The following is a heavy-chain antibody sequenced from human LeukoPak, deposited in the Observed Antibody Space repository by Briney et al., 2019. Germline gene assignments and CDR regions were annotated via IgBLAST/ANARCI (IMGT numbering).Heavy chain of an antibody. Sequence: PGGSLRLSCAGSGLTFSGYAMSWVRQAPGKGLEWVSAISDSGDYTYYADSVKGRFTISRDNSKNTLYLHVNSLRAEDTAVYYCAKDTSIGKYCTSGVCSPFDYWGQGTLVTVSS. J-gene: IGHJ4*02. CDR2: ISDSGDYT. CDR3: AKDTSIGKYCTSGVCSPFDY. D-gene: IGHD2-8*01. V-gene: IGHV3-23*01. CDR1: GLTFSGYA.